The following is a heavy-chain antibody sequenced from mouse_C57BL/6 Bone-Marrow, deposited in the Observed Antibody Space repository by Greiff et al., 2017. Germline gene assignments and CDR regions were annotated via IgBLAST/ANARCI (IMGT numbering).Heavy chain of an antibody. Sequence: VQLQQPGAELVKPGASVKMSCKASGYTFTSYWITWVKQRPGQGLEWIGDIYPGSGSTNYNEKFKSKATLTVDTSSSTAYMQLSSLTSEDSAVYYCERWDHYYDNYPYAMDYWGQGTSVTVSS. CDR3: ERWDHYYDNYPYAMDY. CDR2: IYPGSGST. V-gene: IGHV1-55*01. CDR1: GYTFTSYW. D-gene: IGHD2-1*01. J-gene: IGHJ4*01.